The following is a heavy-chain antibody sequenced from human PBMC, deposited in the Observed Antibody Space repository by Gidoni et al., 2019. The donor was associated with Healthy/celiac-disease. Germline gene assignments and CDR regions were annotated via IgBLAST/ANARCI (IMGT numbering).Heavy chain of an antibody. V-gene: IGHV5-51*01. CDR2: IYPGDSDT. J-gene: IGHJ4*02. CDR3: ARHTRYSSSLRAIDY. CDR1: GYSFTSYW. D-gene: IGHD6-13*01. Sequence: EVQLVQSGAEVKKPGESLKISCKGSGYSFTSYWIGWVRQMPGKGLEWMGIIYPGDSDTRYSPSFQGQVTISADKSISTAYLQWSSLKASDTAMYYCARHTRYSSSLRAIDYWGQGTLVTVSS.